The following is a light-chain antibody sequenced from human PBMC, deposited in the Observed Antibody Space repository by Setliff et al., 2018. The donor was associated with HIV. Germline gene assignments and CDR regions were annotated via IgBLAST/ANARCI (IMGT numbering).Light chain of an antibody. Sequence: QSVLAQPPSASGSPGQSVNISCTGTTSDVGAYNYVSWYQQHPGKAPKLIIYEVTKRPSGVPDRFSGSKSGNTASLTVSGLQAEDEADYYCSSHGAIGVFGTGTKVTVL. CDR1: TSDVGAYNY. CDR2: EVT. CDR3: SSHGAIGV. J-gene: IGLJ1*01. V-gene: IGLV2-8*01.